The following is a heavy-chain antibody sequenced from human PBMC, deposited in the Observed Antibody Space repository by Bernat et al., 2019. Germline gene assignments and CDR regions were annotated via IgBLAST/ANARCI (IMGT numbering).Heavy chain of an antibody. Sequence: EVQLVESGGGLVQPGGSLGLSGAASGFTFSSNAMSWVRQAPGKGLQWVSAISGSGGSTYYADSVKGRFTISRDNSKNTLYLQMNSLRAEDTAVYYCAKVLVGIFGVDYWGQGTLVTVSS. CDR2: ISGSGGST. D-gene: IGHD2-15*01. J-gene: IGHJ4*02. CDR3: AKVLVGIFGVDY. V-gene: IGHV3-23*04. CDR1: GFTFSSNA.